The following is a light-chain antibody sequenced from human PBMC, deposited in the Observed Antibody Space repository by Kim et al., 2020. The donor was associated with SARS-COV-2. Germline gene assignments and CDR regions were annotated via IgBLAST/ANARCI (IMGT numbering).Light chain of an antibody. J-gene: IGLJ3*02. CDR3: NSRDSSGNHHWV. CDR2: GKN. Sequence: SSELTQDPAVSVALGQTVRITCQGDSLRSYYASWYQQKPGQAPVLVIYGKNNRPSGIQDRFSGSSSGNTASLTITAAQAEDEADYYCNSRDSSGNHHWVVGGRTQLTVL. CDR1: SLRSYY. V-gene: IGLV3-19*01.